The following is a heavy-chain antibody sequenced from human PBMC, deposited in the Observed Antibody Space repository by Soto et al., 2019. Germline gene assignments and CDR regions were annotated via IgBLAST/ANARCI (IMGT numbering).Heavy chain of an antibody. J-gene: IGHJ2*01. CDR2: INWDGRIA. Sequence: GGSLRLSCAASGFIFDDFTMHWVRLVPGKGLQWVSYINWDGRIAMYADSVKGRFTISRDNTNNHLYLQMNSLRSDDTALYYLAEDEGGGVEARGDWGRGTL. V-gene: IGHV3-43*01. CDR1: GFIFDDFT. CDR3: AEDEGGGVEARGD. D-gene: IGHD3-16*01.